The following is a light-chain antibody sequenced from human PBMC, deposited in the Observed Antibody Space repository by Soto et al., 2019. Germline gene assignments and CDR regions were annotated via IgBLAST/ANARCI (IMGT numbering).Light chain of an antibody. Sequence: QSVLTQPPSVSGSPGQSVTISCTGSSSDVGSNNRVSWYQQPPGTAPKFIIYEVSNRPSGVPDRFSGSKSGNTASLTISGLHAEDEADYYCSSYISSSSSVVFGGGTQLTVL. CDR3: SSYISSSSSVV. CDR1: SSDVGSNNR. J-gene: IGLJ2*01. CDR2: EVS. V-gene: IGLV2-18*02.